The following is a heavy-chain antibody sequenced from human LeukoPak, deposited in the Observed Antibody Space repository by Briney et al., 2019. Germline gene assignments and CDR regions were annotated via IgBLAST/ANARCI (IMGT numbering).Heavy chain of an antibody. CDR1: GGSISSYY. J-gene: IGHJ4*02. CDR3: ARVRYCSGGSCYYFDY. Sequence: SETLSLTCTVSGGSISSYYWSWIRQPPGKGLEWIGYIYYSGSTNYNPSLKSRVTISVDTSKNQFSLKLNSVTAADTAVYYCARVRYCSGGSCYYFDYWGQGTLVTVSS. V-gene: IGHV4-59*01. D-gene: IGHD2-15*01. CDR2: IYYSGST.